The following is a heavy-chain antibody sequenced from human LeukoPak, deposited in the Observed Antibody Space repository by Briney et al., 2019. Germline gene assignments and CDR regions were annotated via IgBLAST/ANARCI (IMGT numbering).Heavy chain of an antibody. Sequence: GGSLRLSCAASGFSFGSYWMHWVRQAPGKGLVWVSGIYADGRRTDYADSVKGRFTISRDNAKNTLYLHMNSLRAEDTAVYYCVRDGAGFDPWGQGTWSPSPQ. J-gene: IGHJ5*02. V-gene: IGHV3-74*01. CDR1: GFSFGSYW. CDR2: IYADGRRT. CDR3: VRDGAGFDP. D-gene: IGHD3-16*01.